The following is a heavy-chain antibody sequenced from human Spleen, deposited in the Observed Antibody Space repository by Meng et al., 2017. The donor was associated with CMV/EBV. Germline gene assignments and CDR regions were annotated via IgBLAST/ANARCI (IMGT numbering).Heavy chain of an antibody. CDR2: IYYSGST. Sequence: SETLSLTCTVSGGSISSYYWSWIRQPPGKGLEWIGYIYYSGSTNYNPSLKSRVTISVDTSKNQFSLKLSSVTAADTAVYYCARAVSSWLRFDYWGQGTLVTVSS. V-gene: IGHV4-59*01. CDR3: ARAVSSWLRFDY. CDR1: GGSISSYY. J-gene: IGHJ4*02. D-gene: IGHD6-13*01.